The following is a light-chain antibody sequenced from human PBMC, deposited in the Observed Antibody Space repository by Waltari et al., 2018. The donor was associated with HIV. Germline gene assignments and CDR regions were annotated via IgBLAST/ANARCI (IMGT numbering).Light chain of an antibody. J-gene: IGLJ2*01. CDR1: SSDVGGYNY. Sequence: QSALTQPASVSGSPGQSITISCTGTSSDVGGYNYVSWYQQHPGKAPKLMIYEVSKLPSGVSNRFSGSKAGNTASLTISGLQAEDEADYYCISYTSSSTLVVFGGGTKLTVL. CDR3: ISYTSSSTLVV. V-gene: IGLV2-14*01. CDR2: EVS.